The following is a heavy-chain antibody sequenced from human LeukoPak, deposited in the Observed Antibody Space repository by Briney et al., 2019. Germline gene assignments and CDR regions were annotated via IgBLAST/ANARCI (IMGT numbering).Heavy chain of an antibody. Sequence: ASVKVSCKASGYTFTGYYMHWVRQAPGQGLEWMGWINPNSGGTNYAQKFQGRVTMTRDTSISTAYMELSRLRSNDTAMYYCARVRVSSWSRGYTWFDPWGQGTLVTVSS. CDR1: GYTFTGYY. D-gene: IGHD6-13*01. CDR3: ARVRVSSWSRGYTWFDP. J-gene: IGHJ5*02. V-gene: IGHV1-2*02. CDR2: INPNSGGT.